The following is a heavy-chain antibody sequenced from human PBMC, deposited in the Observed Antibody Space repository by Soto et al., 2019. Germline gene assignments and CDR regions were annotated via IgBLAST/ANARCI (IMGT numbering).Heavy chain of an antibody. CDR1: GYTFTSYG. Sequence: ASVKVSCKASGYTFTSYGISWVRQAPGQGLEWMGWISAYNGNTNYAQKLQGRVTMTTDTSTSTAYMELRSLRSDDTAMYYCARPRGYSGYDEIDYWGQGTLVTVSS. J-gene: IGHJ4*02. V-gene: IGHV1-18*01. D-gene: IGHD5-12*01. CDR2: ISAYNGNT. CDR3: ARPRGYSGYDEIDY.